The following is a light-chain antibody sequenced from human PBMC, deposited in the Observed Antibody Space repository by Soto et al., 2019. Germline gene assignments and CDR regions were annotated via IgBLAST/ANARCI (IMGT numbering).Light chain of an antibody. CDR3: QRSYRSIS. CDR1: QSISAY. J-gene: IGKJ5*01. CDR2: AAT. V-gene: IGKV1-39*01. Sequence: DIQMTQSPSSLFASVGDRVTITCRASQSISAYLNWYQQRPGKVPSLLIYAATRLHSGVPSRFSGSGSGTDFTLTISSLQPEDFATYYCQRSYRSISFGQGTRLEMK.